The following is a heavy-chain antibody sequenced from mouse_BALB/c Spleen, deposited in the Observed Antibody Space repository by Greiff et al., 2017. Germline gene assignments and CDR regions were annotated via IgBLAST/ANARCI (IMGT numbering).Heavy chain of an antibody. CDR3: ASYDYDRLSYAMDY. J-gene: IGHJ4*01. D-gene: IGHD2-4*01. Sequence: EVQLQQSGPGLVKPSQSLSLTCTVTGYSITSDYAWNWIRQFPGNKLEWMGYISYSGSTSYNPSLKSRISITRDTSKNQFFLQLNSVTTEDTATYYCASYDYDRLSYAMDYWGQGTSVTVSS. CDR1: GYSITSDYA. CDR2: ISYSGST. V-gene: IGHV3-2*02.